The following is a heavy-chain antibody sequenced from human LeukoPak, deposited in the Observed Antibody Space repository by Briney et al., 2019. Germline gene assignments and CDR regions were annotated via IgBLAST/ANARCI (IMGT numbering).Heavy chain of an antibody. CDR1: GFTFSDYY. CDR3: ARGDDIDVFDI. CDR2: ISSSSSYT. D-gene: IGHD2-21*01. V-gene: IGHV3-11*06. Sequence: GGSLRLSCAASGFTFSDYYMSWIRQTPGKGLEWVSYISSSSSYTNYADSVKGRFTISRDNAKNSLYLQMNSLRAEDTAVYYCARGDDIDVFDIWGQGTMVTVSS. J-gene: IGHJ3*02.